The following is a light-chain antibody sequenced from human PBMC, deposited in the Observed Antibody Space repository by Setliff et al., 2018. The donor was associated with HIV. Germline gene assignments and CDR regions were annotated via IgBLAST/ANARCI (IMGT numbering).Light chain of an antibody. J-gene: IGLJ2*01. CDR3: SSYTNSGTLDVV. CDR2: DVN. CDR1: SSDVGGYDY. V-gene: IGLV2-11*01. Sequence: QSVLAQPRSVSGSPGQSVTISCTGTSSDVGGYDYVSWYQQHPGKAPKLMISDVNKRPSGVPDRFSGSKSGNTASLTISGLQAEDEADYYCSSYTNSGTLDVVFGGGTKVTVL.